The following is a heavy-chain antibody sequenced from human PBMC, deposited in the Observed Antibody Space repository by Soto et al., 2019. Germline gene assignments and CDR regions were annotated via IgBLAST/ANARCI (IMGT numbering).Heavy chain of an antibody. V-gene: IGHV3-74*01. Sequence: EVQLVESGGGLIQPGGSLRLSCAASGFTFSSYWMHWVRQAPGKGLVWVSRINSDGSSTSYADSVKGRFTISRDNAKNTLYLQMTSLRAEDTAVYYCARTFYGDYVGDYFDYWGKGNLVTVSS. CDR3: ARTFYGDYVGDYFDY. D-gene: IGHD4-17*01. CDR2: INSDGSST. CDR1: GFTFSSYW. J-gene: IGHJ4*02.